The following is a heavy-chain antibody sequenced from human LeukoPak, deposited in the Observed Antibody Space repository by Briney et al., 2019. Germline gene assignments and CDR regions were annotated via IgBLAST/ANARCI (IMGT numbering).Heavy chain of an antibody. CDR1: GFTFSSYW. CDR2: INTDGSST. J-gene: IGHJ3*02. D-gene: IGHD7-27*01. CDR3: ARLSGTGVNDAFDI. V-gene: IGHV3-74*01. Sequence: PGGSLRLSCAASGFTFSSYWMHWVRQAPGKGLVWVSRINTDGSSTSYADSVKGRFTISRDNAKNTLYLQMNSLRAEDTAVYYCARLSGTGVNDAFDIWGQGTMVTVSS.